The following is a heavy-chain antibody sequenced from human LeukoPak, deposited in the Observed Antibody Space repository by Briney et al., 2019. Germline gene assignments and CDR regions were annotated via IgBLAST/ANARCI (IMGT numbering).Heavy chain of an antibody. CDR1: GFIFSSYW. CDR2: IKQDGSEK. V-gene: IGHV3-7*03. CDR3: ARESYYGSGSEGYFAY. J-gene: IGHJ4*02. Sequence: PGGSLRLSCAASGFIFSSYWMSWVRQAPGKGLEWVANIKQDGSEKYYVDSVKGRFTISRDNAKNSLYLQMNSLRAEDTAVYYCARESYYGSGSEGYFAYWGQGTLVTVSS. D-gene: IGHD3-10*01.